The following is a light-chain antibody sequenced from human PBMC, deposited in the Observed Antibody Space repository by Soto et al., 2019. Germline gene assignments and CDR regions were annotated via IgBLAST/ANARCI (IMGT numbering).Light chain of an antibody. V-gene: IGLV2-14*03. Sequence: QSALTQPASVSGSPGQSITISCTGTSSDVGGYNYVSWYQQHPGKAPKLMIYDVSNRPSGVSNRFSGSKSGNTASLTISGLQAEDEADYYCRSYTTSSTVVFGGGTNVSVL. CDR1: SSDVGGYNY. J-gene: IGLJ2*01. CDR2: DVS. CDR3: RSYTTSSTVV.